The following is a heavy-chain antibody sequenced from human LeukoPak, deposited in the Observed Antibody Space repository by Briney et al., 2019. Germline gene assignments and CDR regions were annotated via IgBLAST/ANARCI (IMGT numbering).Heavy chain of an antibody. CDR3: ARDRSGSYGAFDY. D-gene: IGHD1-26*01. Sequence: ASVTVSCKASGYSFTGHFIYWVRQAPGQGLEWMGWINPNSGTTNYAQKFRGRVTMTRDTSISTADMDLSRLTSDDTAVYYCARDRSGSYGAFDYWGQGTLVTVSS. J-gene: IGHJ4*02. CDR2: INPNSGTT. V-gene: IGHV1-2*02. CDR1: GYSFTGHF.